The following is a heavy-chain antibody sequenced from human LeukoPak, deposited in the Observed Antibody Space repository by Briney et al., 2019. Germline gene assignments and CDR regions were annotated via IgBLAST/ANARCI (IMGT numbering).Heavy chain of an antibody. D-gene: IGHD3-22*01. CDR2: ISSSGSTI. V-gene: IGHV3-11*01. CDR1: GFTFSDYY. Sequence: GGSLRLSCAASGFTFSDYYMSWIRQAPGKGLEWVSYISSSGSTIFYADSVKGRFTISRDNAKNSPYLQMNSLRAEDTAVYYCARGLYYYDSSGYSLFDYWGQGTLVTVSS. J-gene: IGHJ4*02. CDR3: ARGLYYYDSSGYSLFDY.